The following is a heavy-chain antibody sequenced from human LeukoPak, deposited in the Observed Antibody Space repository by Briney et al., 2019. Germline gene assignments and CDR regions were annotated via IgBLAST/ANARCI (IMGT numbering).Heavy chain of an antibody. CDR3: ARPDFNGQIDYMDV. D-gene: IGHD2-8*01. CDR1: GFSFSSYE. CDR2: ISGSGYTI. Sequence: HTAGSLRLSCAASGFSFSSYEMNWLRQAPGKGPEWVSYISGSGYTIYYADPVKGRFTISRDNAKTSLYLQMNSLRAEDTAVYYCARPDFNGQIDYMDVWGKGTTVTVSS. V-gene: IGHV3-48*03. J-gene: IGHJ6*03.